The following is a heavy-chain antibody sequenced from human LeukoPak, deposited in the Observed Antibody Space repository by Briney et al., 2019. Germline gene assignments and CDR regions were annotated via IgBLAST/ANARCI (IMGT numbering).Heavy chain of an antibody. Sequence: GGSLRLSCAASGFTFNIYAMSWVRQAPGKGLEWVSAISASGGTTYYADSVKGRFTISRDNSENTLFLQMNSLRAEDMAVYYCVKEHREYCSSTSCPNWFDLWGQGTLVTVSS. J-gene: IGHJ5*02. CDR2: ISASGGTT. CDR1: GFTFNIYA. D-gene: IGHD2-2*01. V-gene: IGHV3-23*01. CDR3: VKEHREYCSSTSCPNWFDL.